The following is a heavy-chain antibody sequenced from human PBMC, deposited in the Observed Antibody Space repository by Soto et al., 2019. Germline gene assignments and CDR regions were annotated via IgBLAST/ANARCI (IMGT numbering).Heavy chain of an antibody. Sequence: SETLSLTCAVCGESFSGYYWTWIRQPPGKGLEWIGSIYYSGSTYYNPSLKSRVTISVDTSKNQFSLKLSSVTAADTAVYYCASGVSGGDYWGQGTLVTVSS. D-gene: IGHD2-8*01. V-gene: IGHV4-34*01. CDR1: GESFSGYY. J-gene: IGHJ4*02. CDR2: IYYSGST. CDR3: ASGVSGGDY.